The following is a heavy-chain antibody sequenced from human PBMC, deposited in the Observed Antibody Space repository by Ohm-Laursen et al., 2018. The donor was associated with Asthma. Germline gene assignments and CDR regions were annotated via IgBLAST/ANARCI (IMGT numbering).Heavy chain of an antibody. J-gene: IGHJ1*01. Sequence: SLRLSCAASGFTFRSHAMGWVRQVPGKGLEWVASISTASTFIYYADSVRGRFTTSRDNAKNSVYLQMNSLRAEDTALYYCARIGPEWELPGREYSLHHWGQGTQVTVSS. CDR3: ARIGPEWELPGREYSLHH. CDR2: ISTASTFI. CDR1: GFTFRSHA. V-gene: IGHV3-21*01. D-gene: IGHD1-26*01.